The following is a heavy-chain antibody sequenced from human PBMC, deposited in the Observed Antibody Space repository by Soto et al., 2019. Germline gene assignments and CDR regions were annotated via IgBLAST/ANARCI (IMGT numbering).Heavy chain of an antibody. V-gene: IGHV1-3*01. D-gene: IGHD3-22*01. CDR3: AAIGYYDSSGYYQFDY. CDR1: GYTFRSSA. CDR2: INVGNGNT. J-gene: IGHJ4*02. Sequence: GASVEVSCKASGYTFRSSAMHWVRQAPGERLEWMGWINVGNGNTKYSQKFQGRVTISRDTSASTAYMEVSSLRSEDTAVYFCAAIGYYDSSGYYQFDYWGQGTLVTVSS.